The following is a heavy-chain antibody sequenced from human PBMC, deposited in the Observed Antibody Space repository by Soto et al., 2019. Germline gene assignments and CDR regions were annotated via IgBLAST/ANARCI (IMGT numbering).Heavy chain of an antibody. CDR3: AREHPGDHDVFVI. Sequence: ASVKVSCKASGYTFTGYYMHWVRQAPGQGLEWMGWINPNSGGTNYAQKFQGWVTMTRDTSISTAYMELSRLRSDDTAVYYCAREHPGDHDVFVIWGQGTMVTVSS. CDR1: GYTFTGYY. CDR2: INPNSGGT. J-gene: IGHJ3*02. V-gene: IGHV1-2*04.